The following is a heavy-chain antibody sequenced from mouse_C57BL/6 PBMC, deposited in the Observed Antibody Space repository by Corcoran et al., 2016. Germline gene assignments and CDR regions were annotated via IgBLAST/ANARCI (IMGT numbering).Heavy chain of an antibody. CDR3: ASPIYYDYDGAY. CDR1: GFNIKNTY. Sequence: EVQLQQSVAELVRPGASVKLSCTASGFNIKNTYMHWVKQRPEQGVEWIGRIDPANGNTKYAPKFQGKATITADTSSNTAYLQRSSLTSEDTAIYYCASPIYYDYDGAYWGQGTLVTVSA. CDR2: IDPANGNT. D-gene: IGHD2-4*01. J-gene: IGHJ3*01. V-gene: IGHV14-3*01.